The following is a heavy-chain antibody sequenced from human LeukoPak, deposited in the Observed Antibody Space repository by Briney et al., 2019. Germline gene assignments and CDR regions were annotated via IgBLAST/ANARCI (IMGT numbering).Heavy chain of an antibody. CDR1: GYTFTSYY. CDR3: ARDSTSGWYGTSFDY. V-gene: IGHV1-46*01. D-gene: IGHD6-19*01. Sequence: ASVKVSCKASGYTFTSYYMHWVRQAPGQGLEWMGIINPSGGSTSYAQKFQGRVTMTRDTSTSTVYMELSSLRSEDTAVYYCARDSTSGWYGTSFDYWGQGTLVTVSS. J-gene: IGHJ4*02. CDR2: INPSGGST.